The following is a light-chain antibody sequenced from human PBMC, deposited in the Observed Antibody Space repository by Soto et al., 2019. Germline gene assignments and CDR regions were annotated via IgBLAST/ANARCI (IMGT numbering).Light chain of an antibody. CDR1: SSDVGSYNL. Sequence: QSVLTQPASVSGSPGQSITISCTGTSSDVGSYNLVSWYQQHPGKAPKLIIYEGSKRPSGVSNRFSGSKSGNTASLTISGLQAEDEADYYCCSYAGSSSSLYVFGTGTKLTVL. J-gene: IGLJ1*01. CDR2: EGS. V-gene: IGLV2-23*01. CDR3: CSYAGSSSSLYV.